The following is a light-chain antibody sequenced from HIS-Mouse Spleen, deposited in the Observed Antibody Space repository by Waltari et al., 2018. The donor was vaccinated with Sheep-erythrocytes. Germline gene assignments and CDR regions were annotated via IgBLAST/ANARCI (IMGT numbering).Light chain of an antibody. CDR3: CSYAGSSTPWV. CDR2: EGS. Sequence: QSALTQPASVSGSPGQSIPLSCTGTSLDVGSYNLVSWYQQHPGKAPKPMIYEGSKRPSGVSNRFSGSKSGNTASLTISGLQAEDEADYYCCSYAGSSTPWVFGGGTKLTVL. V-gene: IGLV2-23*01. CDR1: SLDVGSYNL. J-gene: IGLJ3*02.